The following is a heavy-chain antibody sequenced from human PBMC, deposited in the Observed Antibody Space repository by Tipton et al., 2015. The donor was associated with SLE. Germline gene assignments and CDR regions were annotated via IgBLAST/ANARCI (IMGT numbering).Heavy chain of an antibody. CDR3: ARGVRYYASGTFPYFYYVMDV. V-gene: IGHV4-34*01. Sequence: TLSLTCAVFGGSFSDYYWTWIRQPPGEGLQWIGDINHGRSANYNPSLKSRVTISLDTSKNQFSLSLSSVTAADTAVYYCARGVRYYASGTFPYFYYVMDVWGKGTPVTVSS. CDR1: GGSFSDYY. J-gene: IGHJ6*04. CDR2: INHGRSA. D-gene: IGHD3-10*01.